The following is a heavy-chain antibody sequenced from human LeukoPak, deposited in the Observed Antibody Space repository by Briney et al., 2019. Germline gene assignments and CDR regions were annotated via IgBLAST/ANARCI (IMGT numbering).Heavy chain of an antibody. J-gene: IGHJ4*02. D-gene: IGHD6-13*01. CDR1: GFTCSSYT. CDR2: ISGSSRHK. Sequence: PGASLLLFCAACGFTCSSYTMNWVRPAPGKGLEWVSSISGSSRHKYYADSVKGRFTISRDNAKNSLYLQMNSLRAEDTAVYYCARTANFAAGYYIDYWGQGTLVTVSS. V-gene: IGHV3-21*01. CDR3: ARTANFAAGYYIDY.